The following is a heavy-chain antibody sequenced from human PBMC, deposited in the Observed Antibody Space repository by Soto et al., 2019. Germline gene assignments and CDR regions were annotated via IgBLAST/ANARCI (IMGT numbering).Heavy chain of an antibody. CDR1: GFTFANSW. CDR3: ATAEVDY. V-gene: IGHV3-74*01. J-gene: IGHJ4*02. CDR2: VTGDGHTI. Sequence: EVQLVESGGGLVQPGGSLSLSCAASGFTFANSWMHWIRQAPGKGPEWVSRVTGDGHTIQYADSVKGRFTVSRDNAKNTLFLQMNSLRAEDTAVYYCATAEVDYWGPGTLVTVSS.